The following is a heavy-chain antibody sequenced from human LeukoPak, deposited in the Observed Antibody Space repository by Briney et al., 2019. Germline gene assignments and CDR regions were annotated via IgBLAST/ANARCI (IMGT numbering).Heavy chain of an antibody. J-gene: IGHJ4*02. CDR1: GFTFSSYA. Sequence: GGSLRLSCAASGFTFSSYAMSWVRQAPGKGLEWVGRIKSKTDGGTTDYAAPVKGRFTISRDDSKNTLYLQMNSLKTEDTAVYFCATGQWLILYYWGQGTLVTVSS. CDR2: IKSKTDGGTT. V-gene: IGHV3-15*01. CDR3: ATGQWLILYY. D-gene: IGHD6-19*01.